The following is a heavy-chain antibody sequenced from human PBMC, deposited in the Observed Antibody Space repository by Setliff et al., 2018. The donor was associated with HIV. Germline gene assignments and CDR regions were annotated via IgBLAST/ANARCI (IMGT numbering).Heavy chain of an antibody. CDR3: ARVADGYNSYFDY. Sequence: PGGSLRLSCAASGFTFSSYSMNWVRQAPGKGLEWVSSISTSSSHIYYGDSVKGRFTISRDNAKNSLYLQMDSLRADDTAVYYCARVADGYNSYFDYWGQGTVVTVSS. CDR2: ISTSSSHI. CDR1: GFTFSSYS. D-gene: IGHD5-18*01. V-gene: IGHV3-21*01. J-gene: IGHJ4*02.